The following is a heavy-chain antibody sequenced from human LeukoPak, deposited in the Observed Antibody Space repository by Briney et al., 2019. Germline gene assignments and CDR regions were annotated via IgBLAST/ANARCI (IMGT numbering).Heavy chain of an antibody. D-gene: IGHD3-22*01. Sequence: GGSLRLSCAASGFTFSSYAMSWVRQAPGKGLEWVSAISGSVGSTYYAKPVKGRVAISKDNYKNTLYLQMNSLRAEDTAVYYCAKDSAFYDSSGYDYWGQGTLVTVSS. CDR3: AKDSAFYDSSGYDY. CDR1: GFTFSSYA. CDR2: ISGSVGST. V-gene: IGHV3-23*01. J-gene: IGHJ4*02.